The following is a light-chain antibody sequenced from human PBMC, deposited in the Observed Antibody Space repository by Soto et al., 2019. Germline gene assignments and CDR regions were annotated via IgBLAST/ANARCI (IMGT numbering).Light chain of an antibody. J-gene: IGKJ4*01. CDR2: KAS. V-gene: IGKV1-5*03. Sequence: DIQMTQSPSTLSASVGDRVTITCRASQSISNWLAWYQQKPGKAPKYLIYKASNLQSGVPSRFSGSGSGTEFTLTSGSLQPDDCATSYCQQYDSYPLALGGGTRVDIK. CDR3: QQYDSYPLA. CDR1: QSISNW.